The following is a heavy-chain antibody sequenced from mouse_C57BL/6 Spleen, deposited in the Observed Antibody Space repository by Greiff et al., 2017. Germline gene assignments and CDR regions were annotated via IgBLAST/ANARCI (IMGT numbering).Heavy chain of an antibody. J-gene: IGHJ4*01. V-gene: IGHV1-64*01. CDR2: IHPNSGST. CDR1: GYTFTSYW. D-gene: IGHD2-4*01. Sequence: QVQLQQPGAELVKPGASVKLSCKASGYTFTSYWMHWVKQRPGQGLEWIGMIHPNSGSTNYNEKFKSKATLTVDKSSSTAYMQLSSLTSEDSAVYYWASDYDYDEECYAMDYWGQGTSVTVSS. CDR3: ASDYDYDEECYAMDY.